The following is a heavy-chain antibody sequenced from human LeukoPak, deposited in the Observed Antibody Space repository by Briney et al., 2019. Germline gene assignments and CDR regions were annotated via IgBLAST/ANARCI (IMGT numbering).Heavy chain of an antibody. CDR1: GGSFSGYY. D-gene: IGHD3-16*02. V-gene: IGHV4-34*01. Sequence: ASETLSLTCAVYGGSFSGYYWSWIRQPPGKGLEWIGEINHSGSTNYNPSLKSRVTISVDTSKNQFSLKLSSVTAADTAVYYCASNYVWGSYRYTRPFDYWGQGTLVTVSS. CDR3: ASNYVWGSYRYTRPFDY. CDR2: INHSGST. J-gene: IGHJ4*02.